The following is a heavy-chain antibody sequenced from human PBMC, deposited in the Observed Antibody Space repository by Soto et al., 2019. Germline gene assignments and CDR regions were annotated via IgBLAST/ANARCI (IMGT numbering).Heavy chain of an antibody. CDR1: GYNFTDNR. D-gene: IGHD2-2*01. J-gene: IGHJ4*02. V-gene: IGHV1-3*01. Sequence: QVHLVQSGAEVKKPGASVRVSCKASGYNFTDNRIHWLRQAPGQRLEWMGWIRPGRGKAQYSEKSLGRATITRDTTATTAHMELSSRSSDDTALSYCTRGGMPHFEYWGQGTLFTVPS. CDR2: IRPGRGKA. CDR3: TRGGMPHFEY.